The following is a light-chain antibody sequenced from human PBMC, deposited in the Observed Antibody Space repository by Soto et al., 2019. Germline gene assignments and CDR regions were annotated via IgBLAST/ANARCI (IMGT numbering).Light chain of an antibody. V-gene: IGLV2-11*01. CDR1: NSDVGGYDY. CDR2: DLI. CDR3: CSYAGSYIVL. Sequence: QSALTQPRSVSGFPGQSVTIYCTGTNSDVGGYDYVSWYRQHPGKAPKLLIYDLIKRPSGVPDRFSGSKSGNTAYLTISGLQAEDGADNHCCSYAGSYIVLLGGGTKLP. J-gene: IGLJ2*01.